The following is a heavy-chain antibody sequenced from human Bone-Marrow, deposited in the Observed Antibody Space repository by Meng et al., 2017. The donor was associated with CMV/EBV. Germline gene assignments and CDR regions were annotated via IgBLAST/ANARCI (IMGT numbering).Heavy chain of an antibody. D-gene: IGHD1-26*01. CDR1: GFTFSSYS. CDR3: ARVGGSDAFDI. Sequence: GESLKISCAASGFTFSSYSMNWVRQAPGKGLEWVSSISSSSSYIYYADSVKGRFTISRDNAKNSLYLQMNSLRAEGTAVYYCARVGGSDAFDIWGQGTMVTVSS. CDR2: ISSSSSYI. J-gene: IGHJ3*02. V-gene: IGHV3-21*01.